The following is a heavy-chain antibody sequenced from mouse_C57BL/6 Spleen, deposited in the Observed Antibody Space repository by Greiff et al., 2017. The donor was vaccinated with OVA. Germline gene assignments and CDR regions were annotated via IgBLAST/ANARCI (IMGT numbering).Heavy chain of an antibody. J-gene: IGHJ1*03. Sequence: VKLMESGPELVKPGASVKISCKASGYAFSSSWMNWVKQRPGKGLEWIGRIYPGDGDTNYNGKFKGKATLTADKSSSTAYMQLSSLTSEDSAVYFCARGTTGTPWYFDVWGTGTTVTVSS. D-gene: IGHD4-1*02. CDR1: GYAFSSSW. V-gene: IGHV1-82*01. CDR2: IYPGDGDT. CDR3: ARGTTGTPWYFDV.